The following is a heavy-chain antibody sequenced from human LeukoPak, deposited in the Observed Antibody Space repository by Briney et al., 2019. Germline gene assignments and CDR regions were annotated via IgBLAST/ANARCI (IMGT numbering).Heavy chain of an antibody. CDR1: GFTFDGYA. V-gene: IGHV3-9*01. CDR2: FVWDSGSI. D-gene: IGHD2-8*02. Sequence: PVRSLRLSCAASGFTFDGYAMHWVRQAPGKGLEWFSGFVWDSGSIGYADFGKGRFTISGDNAKNSLYLQMNSLRAEDTALYYCANVAGGVFDYWGQGTLVTVSS. J-gene: IGHJ4*02. CDR3: ANVAGGVFDY.